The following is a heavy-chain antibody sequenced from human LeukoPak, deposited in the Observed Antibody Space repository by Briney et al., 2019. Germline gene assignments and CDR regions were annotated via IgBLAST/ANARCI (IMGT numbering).Heavy chain of an antibody. J-gene: IGHJ3*02. CDR3: AKAAAGIFSAFDI. D-gene: IGHD6-13*01. CDR1: GFTFNSYG. V-gene: IGHV3-33*06. CDR2: IWYDGSNK. Sequence: GGSLRLSCVASGFTFNSYGIHWVRQAPGKGLEWVAVIWYDGSNKYYADSVKGRFTISRDNSKNTLYLQMNSLRAEDTAVYYCAKAAAGIFSAFDIWGQGIMVTVSS.